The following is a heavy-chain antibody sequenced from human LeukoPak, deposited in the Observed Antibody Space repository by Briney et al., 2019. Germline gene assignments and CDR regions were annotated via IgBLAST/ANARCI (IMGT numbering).Heavy chain of an antibody. D-gene: IGHD5-18*01. V-gene: IGHV4-59*08. J-gene: IGHJ6*02. CDR3: ARGQAPDTAMVDYYYYGMDV. Sequence: PSETLSLTCTVSGGSISSYYWSWIRQPPGKGLEWIGYIYYSGSTNYNPSLKSRVTISVDTSKNQFSLKLSSVTAADTAVYYCARGQAPDTAMVDYYYYGMDVWGQGTTVTVSS. CDR1: GGSISSYY. CDR2: IYYSGST.